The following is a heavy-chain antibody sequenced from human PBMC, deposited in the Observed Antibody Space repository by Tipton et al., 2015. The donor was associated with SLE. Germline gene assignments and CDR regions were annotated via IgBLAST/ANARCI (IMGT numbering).Heavy chain of an antibody. Sequence: GSLRLSCGASGFIFNNYWMHWVRQAPGKGLVWVSRVNRDDSIRTYADSVEGRFTISRDNAKNTLYLQMNSLRIEDTAVDYCARAGVENQWALDHWGQGNLVTVHS. V-gene: IGHV3-74*03. CDR3: ARAGVENQWALDH. J-gene: IGHJ4*02. CDR2: VNRDDSIR. CDR1: GFIFNNYW. D-gene: IGHD1-26*01.